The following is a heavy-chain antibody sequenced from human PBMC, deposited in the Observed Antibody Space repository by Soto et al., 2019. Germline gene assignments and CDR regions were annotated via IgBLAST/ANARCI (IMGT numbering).Heavy chain of an antibody. CDR1: GYSYTSYW. CDR2: INSADSET. V-gene: IGHV5-51*01. Sequence: GESLKISCKGSGYSYTSYWIGWVRQRPGRGLEWMGIINSADSETNYGPSFQGQVTISADRSTSTAFLQRSSLKASDTAMYYCVRRAEGRPGDGYYYVALDVWGQGTTVTVSS. D-gene: IGHD6-6*01. CDR3: VRRAEGRPGDGYYYVALDV. J-gene: IGHJ6*02.